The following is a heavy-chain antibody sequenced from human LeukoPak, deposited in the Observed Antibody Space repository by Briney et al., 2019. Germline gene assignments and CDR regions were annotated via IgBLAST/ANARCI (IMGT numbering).Heavy chain of an antibody. CDR1: GGSFSGYY. J-gene: IGHJ4*02. D-gene: IGHD1-26*01. V-gene: IGHV4-34*01. Sequence: NSSETLSLTCAVYGGSFSGYYWSWIRQPPGKGLEWIGEINHSGSTNYNPSLKSRVTISVDTSKNQFSLKLSSVTAADTAVYYCARVRVGARHFDYWGQGTLVTVSS. CDR3: ARVRVGARHFDY. CDR2: INHSGST.